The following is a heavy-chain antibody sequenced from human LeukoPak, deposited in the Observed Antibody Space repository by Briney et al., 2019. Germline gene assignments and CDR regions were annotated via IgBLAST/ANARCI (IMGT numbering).Heavy chain of an antibody. CDR1: GYSFSNYW. D-gene: IGHD3-22*01. CDR3: ARKRYDSSGYYVVGAFDV. CDR2: IYPGDSDT. J-gene: IGHJ3*01. V-gene: IGHV5-51*01. Sequence: GESPKISCKGSGYSFSNYWIGWVRQMPGKGLEWMGIIYPGDSDTRYSPSFQGQVTISADKSISTAYLQWSSLKASDTAMYYCARKRYDSSGYYVVGAFDVWGQGTMVTVSS.